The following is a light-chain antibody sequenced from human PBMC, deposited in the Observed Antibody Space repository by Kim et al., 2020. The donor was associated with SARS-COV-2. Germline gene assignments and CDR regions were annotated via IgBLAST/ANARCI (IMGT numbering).Light chain of an antibody. CDR1: SLRSYY. J-gene: IGLJ2*01. Sequence: SSELTQDPAVSVALGQTVRITCQGDSLRSYYATWYQQKPGQAPILVLYGKNNRPSGIPDRFSGSSSGNTASLTITGTQAGDEADYYCNSRDSNYNVVFGGGTKVTVL. V-gene: IGLV3-19*01. CDR2: GKN. CDR3: NSRDSNYNVV.